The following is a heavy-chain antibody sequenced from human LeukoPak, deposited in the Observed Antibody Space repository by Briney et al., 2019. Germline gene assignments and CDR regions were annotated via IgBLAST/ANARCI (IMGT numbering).Heavy chain of an antibody. Sequence: GGSLRLSCAGSGFTFSSYEMNWVRQAPGKGPEWISYISTSGINIHYADSVKGRFTISRDNAKNSLYLQMNSPREEDTAVYYCARGTTINNFDYWGQGTPVTVSS. J-gene: IGHJ4*02. CDR2: ISTSGINI. CDR3: ARGTTINNFDY. D-gene: IGHD4-17*01. V-gene: IGHV3-48*03. CDR1: GFTFSSYE.